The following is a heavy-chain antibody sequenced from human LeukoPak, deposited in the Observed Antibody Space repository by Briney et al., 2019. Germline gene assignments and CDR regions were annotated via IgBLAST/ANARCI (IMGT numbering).Heavy chain of an antibody. D-gene: IGHD3-3*01. CDR1: GGSISSGSYY. CDR2: IYTSGST. Sequence: PSETLSLTCTVSGGSISSGSYYWSWIRQPAGKGLEWIGRIYTSGSTNYNPSLKSRVTISVDTSKNQFSLKLSSVTAADTAVYYCARGYYDFWSGDNWFDPWGQGTLVTVSS. J-gene: IGHJ5*02. V-gene: IGHV4-61*02. CDR3: ARGYYDFWSGDNWFDP.